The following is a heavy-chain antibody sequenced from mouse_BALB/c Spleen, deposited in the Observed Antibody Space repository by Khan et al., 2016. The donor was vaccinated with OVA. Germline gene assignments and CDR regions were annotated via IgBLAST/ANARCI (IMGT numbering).Heavy chain of an antibody. CDR3: ARGRAAYYRNDGGAMEY. V-gene: IGHV9-4*02. CDR1: GYTFTTAG. CDR2: INTHSGVP. Sequence: QIQLVQSGPALKKPGETLRISCKASGYTFTTAGIPWVQKMPGKGLKWIGWINTHSGVPKSAEDFKGRFASSFDISVNPAYLQLTNLQNEATITCLSARGRAAYYRNDGGAMEYWGQGTSVTVSS. D-gene: IGHD2-12*01. J-gene: IGHJ4*01.